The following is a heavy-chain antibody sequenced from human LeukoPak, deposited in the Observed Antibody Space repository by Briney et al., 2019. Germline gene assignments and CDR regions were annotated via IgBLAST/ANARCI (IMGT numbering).Heavy chain of an antibody. Sequence: GASMKVSCKASGYTFTSYGISWVRQAPGQGLEWMGWISAYSGNTNYAQKLQGRVTMTTDTSTSTAYMELRSLRSDDTAVYYCARDPGGITMVRGVIDYWGQGTLVTVSS. CDR2: ISAYSGNT. D-gene: IGHD3-10*01. V-gene: IGHV1-18*01. CDR1: GYTFTSYG. CDR3: ARDPGGITMVRGVIDY. J-gene: IGHJ4*02.